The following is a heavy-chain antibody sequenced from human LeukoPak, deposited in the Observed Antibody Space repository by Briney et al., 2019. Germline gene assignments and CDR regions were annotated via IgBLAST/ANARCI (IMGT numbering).Heavy chain of an antibody. CDR1: GFTFSSYA. D-gene: IGHD3-3*01. Sequence: GGSLRLSCAASGFTFSSYAMSWVRQAPGKGLEWVSAISGSGGSTYYADSVKGRFTISRDNSKNTLYLQMNSLRAEDTAVYYCAKNSRTIFGVVTSDTTYGMDVWGQGTTVTVSS. V-gene: IGHV3-23*01. CDR2: ISGSGGST. J-gene: IGHJ6*02. CDR3: AKNSRTIFGVVTSDTTYGMDV.